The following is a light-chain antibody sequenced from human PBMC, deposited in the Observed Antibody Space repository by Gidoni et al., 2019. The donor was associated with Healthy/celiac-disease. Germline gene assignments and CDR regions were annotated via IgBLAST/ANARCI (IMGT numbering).Light chain of an antibody. Sequence: QSSLTQPASVSGSPVQSLTISCTGTSSDVGGYNYVSWYQQHPGKAPKLMIYDVSNRPSGVSNRFSGSKSGNTASLTISGLQAEDEADYYCSSYTSSSTRVFGTGTKVTVL. CDR2: DVS. J-gene: IGLJ1*01. CDR3: SSYTSSSTRV. CDR1: SSDVGGYNY. V-gene: IGLV2-14*01.